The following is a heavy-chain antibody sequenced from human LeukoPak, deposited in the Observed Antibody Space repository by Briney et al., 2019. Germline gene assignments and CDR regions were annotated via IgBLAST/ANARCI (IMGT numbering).Heavy chain of an antibody. V-gene: IGHV3-74*01. J-gene: IGHJ4*02. CDR2: MNQDGSGT. CDR3: ATVFDY. CDR1: GFTLSSNW. Sequence: AGGSLRLSCAVSGFTLSSNWMHWVRQAPGKGLEWVSRMNQDGSGTSYADSVKGRFTISRDNAKNTVYLQMNSLRAEDSAMYYCATVFDYWGQGTQVTVSS.